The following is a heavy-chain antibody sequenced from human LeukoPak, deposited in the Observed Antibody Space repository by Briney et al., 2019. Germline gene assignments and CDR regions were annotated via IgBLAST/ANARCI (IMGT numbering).Heavy chain of an antibody. CDR3: ARDRYDYVWGSYRSDFDY. D-gene: IGHD3-16*02. V-gene: IGHV4-59*12. Sequence: SETLSLTCTASGGSITSYYWSWFRQPPGKGLEFIGYIFYTGSTYYNPSLKSPVTISVATSKTQFSLKLSSVTAADTAVYYCARDRYDYVWGSYRSDFDYWGQGTLVTVSS. J-gene: IGHJ4*02. CDR2: IFYTGST. CDR1: GGSITSYY.